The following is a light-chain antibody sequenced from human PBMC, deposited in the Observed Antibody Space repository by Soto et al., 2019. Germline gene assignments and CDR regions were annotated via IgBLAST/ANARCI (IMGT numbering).Light chain of an antibody. Sequence: DIQLTQSPSFLSAYVGDRVTITCRASQGISSYLAWYQQKPGKAPKLLIYAASTLQSGVPSRFSGSGSGTEFALTISSLQPEDFATYYCQQPNGLTFGGWTKVEIK. CDR1: QGISSY. CDR2: AAS. J-gene: IGKJ4*01. V-gene: IGKV1-9*01. CDR3: QQPNGLT.